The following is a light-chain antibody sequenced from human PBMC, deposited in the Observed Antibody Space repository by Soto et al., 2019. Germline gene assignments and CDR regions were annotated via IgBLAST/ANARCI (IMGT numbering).Light chain of an antibody. CDR2: DAS. Sequence: EIVLTQSPATLSLSPGERATLSCRASQSVSSYLAWYQQKPGQAPRLLIYDASNRATGIPARFSGSGSGTDFTLTISSLEPEDSVVYYCQQRSNWPPWTFGQGTKVDIK. CDR3: QQRSNWPPWT. V-gene: IGKV3-11*01. CDR1: QSVSSY. J-gene: IGKJ1*01.